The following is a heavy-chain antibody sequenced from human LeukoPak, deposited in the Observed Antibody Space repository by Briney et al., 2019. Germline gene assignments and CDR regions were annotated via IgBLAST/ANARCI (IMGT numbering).Heavy chain of an antibody. CDR2: IDRDGSRI. J-gene: IGHJ4*02. CDR1: GFTIGKSD. CDR3: VRGNDYGGPHY. D-gene: IGHD4-23*01. Sequence: GGSLRLSCATSGFTIGKSDMAWVRQAPGKGLVWVSRIDRDGSRINYADSVKGRFTISRDNGKNTLFLQMNSLRAEDAAVYYCVRGNDYGGPHYWGQGTLVTVSS. V-gene: IGHV3-74*01.